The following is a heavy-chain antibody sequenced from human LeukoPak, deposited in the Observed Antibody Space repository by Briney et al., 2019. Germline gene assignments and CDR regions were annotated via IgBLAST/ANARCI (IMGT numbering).Heavy chain of an antibody. J-gene: IGHJ3*02. CDR1: EYSFTNYW. Sequence: GESLKISCKGSEYSFTNYWIAWVRQMPGKGLEWMGIIHPGDSDTTYSPSFQGQVTISADKSISTAYLRWSSLKASDTAMYYCARRGHSGSFLDAFDIWGKGTMVTVSS. CDR2: IHPGDSDT. V-gene: IGHV5-51*01. CDR3: ARRGHSGSFLDAFDI. D-gene: IGHD1-26*01.